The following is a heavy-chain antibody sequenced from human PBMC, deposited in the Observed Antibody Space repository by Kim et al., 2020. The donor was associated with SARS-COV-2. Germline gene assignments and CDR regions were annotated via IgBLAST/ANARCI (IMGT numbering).Heavy chain of an antibody. CDR3: ARGKEAGSGSLRYRRGCDP. CDR2: INSDGSST. CDR1: GFTFSSYW. V-gene: IGHV3-74*01. D-gene: IGHD3-10*01. J-gene: IGHJ5*02. Sequence: GGSLRLSCAASGFTFSSYWMHWVRQAPGKGLVWVSAINSDGSSTSYADSVKGRFTISRDNAKNTLYLQMNSLRAEDTAVYYCARGKEAGSGSLRYRRGCDPWGQGTLVTVSS.